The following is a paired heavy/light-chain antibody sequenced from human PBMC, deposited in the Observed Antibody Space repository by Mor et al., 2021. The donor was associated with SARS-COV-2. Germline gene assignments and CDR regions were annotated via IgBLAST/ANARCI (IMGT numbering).Heavy chain of an antibody. D-gene: IGHD3-10*01. CDR3: ARHVGSNWFWALDP. Sequence: QVQLQESGPGLVKPSETLSLTCTVSGGSMSGYFWSWIRQPPEKGLEWIGYVHSSGGTKYNPSLNSRATISVDTSKNQFSLRLSSVTAADTAIYYCARHVGSNWFWALDPWGQGTRVTVSS. J-gene: IGHJ3*01. CDR1: GGSMSGYF. V-gene: IGHV4-4*08. CDR2: VHSSGGT.
Light chain of an antibody. CDR2: EVN. CDR1: SSDVGGFNY. V-gene: IGLV2-8*01. J-gene: IGLJ2*01. CDR3: SSLAVGDNLP. Sequence: QSALTQPPSASGSPGQSVTISCTGTSSDVGGFNYVSWYQQHPGKAPKLIIYEVNKRPSGVPDRFSGSKSGNTASLTVSGLQAEDEADYYCSSLAVGDNLPFAGGTKLTVL.